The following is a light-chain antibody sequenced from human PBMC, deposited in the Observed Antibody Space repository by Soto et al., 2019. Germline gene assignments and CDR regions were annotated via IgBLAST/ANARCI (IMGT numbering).Light chain of an antibody. CDR2: EAS. Sequence: DIQMTPSPSPLSASIRGRITNTFRASQNINRLLAWYQQKAGKAPKLLIYEASTLESGVPSRFRGSGSGTEFTLTISSLQPDDFAAYYCQQYEYYWTFGQGTKVDIK. J-gene: IGKJ1*01. CDR3: QQYEYYWT. CDR1: QNINRL. V-gene: IGKV1-5*01.